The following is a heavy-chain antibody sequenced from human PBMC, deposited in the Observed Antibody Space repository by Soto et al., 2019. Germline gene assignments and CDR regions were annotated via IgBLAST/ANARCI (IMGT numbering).Heavy chain of an antibody. CDR3: AREDGHTRIQLWSPSWFDP. D-gene: IGHD5-18*01. J-gene: IGHJ5*02. Sequence: QVQLQQSGPGLVKPSQTLSLTCAISGDSVSSNSAAWNWIRQSPSRGLEWLGRTYYRSKWYNDYAVSVKSRITINPDTSKNQFSLHLNSVTPYDTAVYYCAREDGHTRIQLWSPSWFDPWGQGTLVTVSS. CDR2: TYYRSKWYN. V-gene: IGHV6-1*01. CDR1: GDSVSSNSAA.